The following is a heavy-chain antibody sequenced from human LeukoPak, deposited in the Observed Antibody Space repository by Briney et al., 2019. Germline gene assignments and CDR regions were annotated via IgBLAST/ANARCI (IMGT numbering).Heavy chain of an antibody. Sequence: ASVKVSCKASGYTFTGYYMHWVRQAPGQGLEWMGWINPSSGGTNYAQKFQGRVTMTRDTSISTAYMELSRLRSDDTAVYYCARVYGSGSYNWFDPWGQGTLVTVSS. D-gene: IGHD3-10*01. J-gene: IGHJ5*02. CDR1: GYTFTGYY. V-gene: IGHV1-2*02. CDR3: ARVYGSGSYNWFDP. CDR2: INPSSGGT.